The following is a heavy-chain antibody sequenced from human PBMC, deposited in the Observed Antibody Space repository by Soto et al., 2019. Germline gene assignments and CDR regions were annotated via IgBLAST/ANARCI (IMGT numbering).Heavy chain of an antibody. CDR1: GFTFTSSA. Sequence: SVKVSCKASGFTFTSSAMQWVRQARGQRLEWIGWIVVGSGNTNYAQKFQERVTITRDMSTSTAYMELSSLRSEDTAVYYCAALYSGSYPYYYYYGMDVWGQGTTVTVSS. CDR2: IVVGSGNT. D-gene: IGHD1-26*01. J-gene: IGHJ6*02. CDR3: AALYSGSYPYYYYYGMDV. V-gene: IGHV1-58*02.